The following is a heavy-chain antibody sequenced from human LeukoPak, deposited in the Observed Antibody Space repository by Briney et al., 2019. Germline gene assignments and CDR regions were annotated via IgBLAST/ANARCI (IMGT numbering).Heavy chain of an antibody. CDR3: ARRVLEWLLYAPYYYYYMDV. J-gene: IGHJ6*03. CDR1: GGSISSSSYY. V-gene: IGHV4-39*07. Sequence: SETLSLTCTVSGGSISSSSYYWGWIRQPPGKGLEWIGSIYYSGSTYYNPSLKSRVTISVDTSKNQFSLKLSSVTAADTTVYYCARRVLEWLLYAPYYYYYMDVWGKGTTVTVSS. CDR2: IYYSGST. D-gene: IGHD3-3*01.